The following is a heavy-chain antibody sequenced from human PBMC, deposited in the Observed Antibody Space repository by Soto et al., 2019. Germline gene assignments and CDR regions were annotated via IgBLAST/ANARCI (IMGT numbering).Heavy chain of an antibody. CDR1: SGSVNSSNW. Sequence: QVQLRESGPGLVEPSGTLFLTCAVSSGSVNSSNWWSWVRQPPGKGLEWIGEIYHGGSANYNPSLRSRVTMSVDKSKNQVFLQLSSVTAADTAVYYCARDPAAAGTFDYWGQGTLVTVSS. D-gene: IGHD6-13*01. V-gene: IGHV4-4*02. CDR3: ARDPAAAGTFDY. J-gene: IGHJ4*02. CDR2: IYHGGSA.